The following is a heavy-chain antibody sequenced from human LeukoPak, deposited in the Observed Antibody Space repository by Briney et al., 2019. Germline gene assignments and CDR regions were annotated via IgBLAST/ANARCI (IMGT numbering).Heavy chain of an antibody. V-gene: IGHV3-21*01. CDR2: ISSSSSYI. Sequence: GGSLRLSCAASGFTFSSYSMNWVRQAPGKGLEWVSSISSSSSYIYYADSVKGRFTISRDNAKNSLYLQMNSLRAEDTAVYYCATQELITMVREPDVWGQGTTVTVSS. CDR1: GFTFSSYS. D-gene: IGHD3-10*01. CDR3: ATQELITMVREPDV. J-gene: IGHJ6*02.